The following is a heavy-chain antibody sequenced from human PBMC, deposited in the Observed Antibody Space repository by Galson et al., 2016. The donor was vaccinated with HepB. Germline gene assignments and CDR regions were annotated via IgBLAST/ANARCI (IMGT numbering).Heavy chain of an antibody. CDR1: GFTFSSYS. CDR3: ARDSIPYYYYGMDV. D-gene: IGHD2-2*02. Sequence: SLRLSCAASGFTFSSYSMNWVRQAPGKGLEWVSSISSSSSYIYYADSVKGRFTISRDNAKSSLYLQMNSLRAEDTAVYYCARDSIPYYYYGMDVWGQGTTVTVSS. J-gene: IGHJ6*02. V-gene: IGHV3-21*01. CDR2: ISSSSSYI.